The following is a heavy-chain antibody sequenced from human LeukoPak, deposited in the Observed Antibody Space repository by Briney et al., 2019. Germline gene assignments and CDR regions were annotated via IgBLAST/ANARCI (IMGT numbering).Heavy chain of an antibody. J-gene: IGHJ3*02. V-gene: IGHV3-23*01. CDR3: AKDIYTLDAFDI. D-gene: IGHD3-16*01. Sequence: PVGSPSLSRAPSKFTPSNYAISWVRQASGQGLEWGSAISGSGDSTYYADSGKGRFTISRDTYNNTLYLQMKSLRAEDTAVYYCAKDIYTLDAFDIWGQGTMVTVSS. CDR1: KFTPSNYA. CDR2: ISGSGDST.